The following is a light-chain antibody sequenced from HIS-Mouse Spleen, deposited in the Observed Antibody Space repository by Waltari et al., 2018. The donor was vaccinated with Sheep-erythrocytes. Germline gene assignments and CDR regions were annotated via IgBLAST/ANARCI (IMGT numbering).Light chain of an antibody. CDR2: GAS. J-gene: IGKJ3*01. CDR3: QQYGSSPLFT. V-gene: IGKV3-20*01. Sequence: EIVLTQSPGTLSLSPGERATLSCKASPSVSSSYLAWYQQKPGQAPRLLIYGASSRATGIPDRFSCSGSGTDFTLTISRLEPEDFAVYYCQQYGSSPLFTFGPGTKVDIK. CDR1: PSVSSSY.